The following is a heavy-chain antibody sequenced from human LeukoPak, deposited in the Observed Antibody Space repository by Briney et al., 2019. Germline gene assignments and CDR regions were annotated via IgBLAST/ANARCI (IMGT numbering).Heavy chain of an antibody. D-gene: IGHD1-1*01. Sequence: SETLSLTCTVSGGSISSYYWSWIRQPPGEGLEWIGYIYYSGSTNYNPSLKSRVTISVDTSKNQFSLKLSSVTAADTAVYYCARDTGTTSWFDPWGQGTLVTVSS. J-gene: IGHJ5*02. CDR2: IYYSGST. CDR1: GGSISSYY. V-gene: IGHV4-59*12. CDR3: ARDTGTTSWFDP.